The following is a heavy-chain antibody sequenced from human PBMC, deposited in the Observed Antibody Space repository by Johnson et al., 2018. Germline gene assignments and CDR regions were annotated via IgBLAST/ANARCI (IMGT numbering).Heavy chain of an antibody. CDR1: GGSFSGYY. Sequence: QVQLQQWGAGLLKPSETLSLTCAVYGGSFSGYYWSWIRQPPGKGLEWIGEINHSGSTNYNPSLKSRVTISLDTSKNQFSLKLNSVPAADTAVYYWARALYGDYGIYYYYYGMDVWGQGTTVTVSS. CDR2: INHSGST. V-gene: IGHV4-34*01. J-gene: IGHJ6*02. CDR3: ARALYGDYGIYYYYYGMDV. D-gene: IGHD4-17*01.